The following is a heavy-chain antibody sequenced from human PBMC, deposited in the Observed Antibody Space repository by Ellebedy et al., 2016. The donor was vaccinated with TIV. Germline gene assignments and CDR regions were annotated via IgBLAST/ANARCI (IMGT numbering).Heavy chain of an antibody. CDR1: GGSFSGYY. J-gene: IGHJ3*02. CDR2: INHSGST. CDR3: ARDDYGDYGRAFDI. V-gene: IGHV4-34*01. Sequence: MPSETLSLTCAVYGGSFSGYYWSWIRQPPGKGLEWIGEINHSGSTNYNPSLKSRVTISVDTSKNQFSLKLSSVTAADTAVYYCARDDYGDYGRAFDIWGQGTMVTVSS. D-gene: IGHD4-17*01.